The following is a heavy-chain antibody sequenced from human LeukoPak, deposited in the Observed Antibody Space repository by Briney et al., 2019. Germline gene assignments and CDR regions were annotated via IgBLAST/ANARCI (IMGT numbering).Heavy chain of an antibody. Sequence: KPSETLSLTCAVSGGSFSGYYWSWIRQPPGKGLEWIGEINHSGSTNYNPSLKSRVTISVDTSKNQFSLKLSSVTAADTAVYYCARVAATWEFDYWGQGTLVTVSS. CDR1: GGSFSGYY. D-gene: IGHD1-26*01. CDR3: ARVAATWEFDY. V-gene: IGHV4-34*01. J-gene: IGHJ4*02. CDR2: INHSGST.